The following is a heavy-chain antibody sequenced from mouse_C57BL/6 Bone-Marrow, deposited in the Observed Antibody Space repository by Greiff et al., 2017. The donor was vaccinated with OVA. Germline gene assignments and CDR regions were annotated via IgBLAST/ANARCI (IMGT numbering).Heavy chain of an antibody. CDR2: ISSGSSTI. V-gene: IGHV5-17*01. CDR3: ARGILRSNWYFDV. Sequence: EVQLVESGGGLVKPGGSLKLSCAASGFTFSDYGMHWVRQASEKGLEWVAYISSGSSTIYYADTVKGRFTISRDNAKNTLFLQRTSLRSEDTAMYYCARGILRSNWYFDVWGTGTTVTVSS. D-gene: IGHD1-1*01. J-gene: IGHJ1*03. CDR1: GFTFSDYG.